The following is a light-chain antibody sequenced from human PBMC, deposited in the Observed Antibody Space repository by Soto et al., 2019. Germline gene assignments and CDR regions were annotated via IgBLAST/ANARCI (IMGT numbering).Light chain of an antibody. CDR1: SGHSSYA. J-gene: IGLJ2*01. V-gene: IGLV4-69*01. CDR2: LSSDGSH. CDR3: QTWVTDTVV. Sequence: QAVVTQSPSASASLGASVKLTCTLSSGHSSYAIAWHQQQPEKGPRYLMRLSSDGSHSKGDGIPDRFSGSSSGAERYLTISGLQSEDEADYYCQTWVTDTVVFGGGTKLTVL.